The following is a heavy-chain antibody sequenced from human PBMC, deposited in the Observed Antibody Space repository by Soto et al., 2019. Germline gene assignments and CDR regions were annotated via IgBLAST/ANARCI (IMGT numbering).Heavy chain of an antibody. J-gene: IGHJ5*02. CDR2: ISYDGSNK. CDR1: GFTFSSYA. CDR3: ARESLPGIAAAPQFDP. Sequence: PGGSLRLSCAASGFTFSSYAMHWVRQAPGKGLEWVAVISYDGSNKYYADSVKGRFTISRDNSKNTLYLQMNSLRAEDTAVYYCARESLPGIAAAPQFDPWGQGTLVTVSS. V-gene: IGHV3-30-3*01. D-gene: IGHD6-13*01.